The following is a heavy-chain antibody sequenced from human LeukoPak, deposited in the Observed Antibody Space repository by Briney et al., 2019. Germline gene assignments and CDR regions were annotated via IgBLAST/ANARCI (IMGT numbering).Heavy chain of an antibody. J-gene: IGHJ6*03. CDR2: IIPIFGTA. Sequence: ASVKVSCKASGGTFSSYAISWVRQAPGQGLEWMGRIIPIFGTANYAQKFQGRVTITTDESTSTAYMELSSLRSEDTAVYYCARDPFGGSCQQDYYMDVWGKGTTVTVSS. CDR1: GGTFSSYA. CDR3: ARDPFGGSCQQDYYMDV. D-gene: IGHD2-15*01. V-gene: IGHV1-69*05.